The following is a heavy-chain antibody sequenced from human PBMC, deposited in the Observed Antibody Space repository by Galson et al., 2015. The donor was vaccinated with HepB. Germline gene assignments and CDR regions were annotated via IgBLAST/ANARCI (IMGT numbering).Heavy chain of an antibody. J-gene: IGHJ4*02. D-gene: IGHD1-26*01. CDR1: GFTFSDYY. V-gene: IGHV3-11*06. CDR2: ISSSSSYT. CDR3: ARVNSGSYHFDY. Sequence: SLRLSCAASGFTFSDYYMSWLRQAPGKGLEWVSYISSSSSYTNYADSVKGRFTISRDNAKNSLYLQMNSLRAEDTAVYYCARVNSGSYHFDYWGQGTLVTVSS.